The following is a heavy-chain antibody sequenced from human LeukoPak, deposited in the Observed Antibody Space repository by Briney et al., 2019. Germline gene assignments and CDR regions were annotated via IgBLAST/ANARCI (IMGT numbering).Heavy chain of an antibody. Sequence: GGSLRLSCAASGFTFSSYAMHWVRQAPGKGLEWVAVISYDGSNKYYADSVKGRFTISRDNSKNTLYLQMNSLRAEDTAVYYCARGILEGDGENYFDYWGQGTLVTVSS. CDR3: ARGILEGDGENYFDY. V-gene: IGHV3-30-3*01. D-gene: IGHD5-24*01. CDR1: GFTFSSYA. CDR2: ISYDGSNK. J-gene: IGHJ4*02.